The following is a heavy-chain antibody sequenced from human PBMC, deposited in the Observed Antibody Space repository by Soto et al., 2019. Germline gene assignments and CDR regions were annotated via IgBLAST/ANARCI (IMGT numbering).Heavy chain of an antibody. D-gene: IGHD5-12*01. V-gene: IGHV4-61*01. Sequence: SETLSLTCTVSGGSVSSGSYYWSWIRQPPGKGLEWIGYIYYSGSTNYNPSLKSRVTISVDTSKNQFSLKLSSVTAADTAVYYCATGYGLRYYFDYWGQGTLVTVSS. CDR3: ATGYGLRYYFDY. CDR1: GGSVSSGSYY. J-gene: IGHJ4*02. CDR2: IYYSGST.